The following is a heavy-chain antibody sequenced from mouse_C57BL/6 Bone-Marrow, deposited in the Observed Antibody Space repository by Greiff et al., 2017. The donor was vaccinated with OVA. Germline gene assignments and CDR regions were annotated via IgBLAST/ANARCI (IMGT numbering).Heavy chain of an antibody. V-gene: IGHV5-4*01. CDR2: ISDGGSYT. CDR3: ARDRVTSSCDY. Sequence: EVKLVESGGGLVKPGGSLKLSCAASGFTFSSYAMSWVRQTPEKRLEWVATISDGGSYTYYPDNVKGRFTISRDNAKNNLYLQMSHLQSEDTAMYYCARDRVTSSCDYWGQGTTLTVSS. CDR1: GFTFSSYA. D-gene: IGHD3-1*01. J-gene: IGHJ2*01.